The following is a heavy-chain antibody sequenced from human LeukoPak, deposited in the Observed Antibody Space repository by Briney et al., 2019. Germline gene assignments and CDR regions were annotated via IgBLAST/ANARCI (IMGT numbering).Heavy chain of an antibody. CDR3: ARENLQFFEPDAFDI. CDR1: GGSFSGYY. V-gene: IGHV4-4*08. CDR2: MYISGKT. D-gene: IGHD3-3*01. Sequence: SETLSLTCAVYGGSFSGYYWSWIRQPPGKGLEWIGRMYISGKTNYNPSLKSRVTISVDSFKNQFSLKLSSVTAADTAVYYCARENLQFFEPDAFDIWGQGTMVTVSS. J-gene: IGHJ3*02.